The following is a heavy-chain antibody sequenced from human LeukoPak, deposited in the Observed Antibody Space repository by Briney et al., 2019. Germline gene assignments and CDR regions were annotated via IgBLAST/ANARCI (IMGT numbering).Heavy chain of an antibody. J-gene: IGHJ4*02. V-gene: IGHV4-61*01. D-gene: IGHD3-22*01. CDR3: ARTTYYYDSSGLDY. CDR2: IYYSGST. Sequence: SETLSLTCTVSGGSVSSGSYYWSWIRQPPGKGLEWIGYIYYSGSTNYNPSLKSRVTISVDTSKNQFSLKLSSVTAAGTAVYYCARTTYYYDSSGLDYWGQGTLVTVSS. CDR1: GGSVSSGSYY.